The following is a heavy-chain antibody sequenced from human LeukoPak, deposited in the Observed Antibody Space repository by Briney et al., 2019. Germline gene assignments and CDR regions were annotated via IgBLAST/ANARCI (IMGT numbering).Heavy chain of an antibody. CDR1: GYTFTGYY. J-gene: IGHJ4*02. CDR2: INPNSGGT. CDR3: ARSPSDTIKYDY. V-gene: IGHV1-2*04. Sequence: ASVKVSCKASGYTFTGYYMHWVRQAPGQGLKWMGWINPNSGGTNYAQKFQGWVTMTRDTSISTAYMELSRLRSDDTAVYYCARSPSDTIKYDYWGQGTLVTVSS.